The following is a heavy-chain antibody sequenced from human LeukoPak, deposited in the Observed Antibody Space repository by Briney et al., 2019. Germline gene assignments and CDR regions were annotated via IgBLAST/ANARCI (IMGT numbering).Heavy chain of an antibody. CDR1: GGSISTYY. V-gene: IGHV4-59*01. J-gene: IGHJ4*02. Sequence: SETLSLTCTVSGGSISTYYWNWIRQPPGKGLEWVGYIYYSGSTNYNPSLKSRVTISVDTSKNQFSLKLSSVTAADTAVYYCARTRGVFDYWGQGTLVTVSS. CDR2: IYYSGST. D-gene: IGHD3-10*01. CDR3: ARTRGVFDY.